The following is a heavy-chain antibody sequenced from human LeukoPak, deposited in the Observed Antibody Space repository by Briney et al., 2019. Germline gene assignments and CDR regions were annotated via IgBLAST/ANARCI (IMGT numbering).Heavy chain of an antibody. J-gene: IGHJ4*02. CDR1: GFTFSSYE. CDR2: ISGSGGST. CDR3: ARDNWDYKYYYDSSGYYYGHFDY. D-gene: IGHD3-22*01. Sequence: PGGSLRLSCAASGFTFSSYEMNWVRQAPGKGLEWVSYISGSGGSTYYADSVKGRFTISRDNSKNTLYLQMNSLRAEDTAVYYCARDNWDYKYYYDSSGYYYGHFDYWGQGALVTVSS. V-gene: IGHV3-48*03.